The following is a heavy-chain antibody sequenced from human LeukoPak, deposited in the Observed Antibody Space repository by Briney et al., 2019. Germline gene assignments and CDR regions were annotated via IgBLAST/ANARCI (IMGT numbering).Heavy chain of an antibody. V-gene: IGHV3-30*18. D-gene: IGHD6-25*01. J-gene: IGHJ4*02. CDR3: AKVYGYSSAYYFDY. CDR2: ISYDGSNK. CDR1: GFTFSSYG. Sequence: GGSLRLSCAASGFTFSSYGMHWVRQAPGKGLEWVAVISYDGSNKYYADSVKGRFTISRDSSKNTLYLQMNSLRAEDTAVYYCAKVYGYSSAYYFDYWGQGTLVTVSS.